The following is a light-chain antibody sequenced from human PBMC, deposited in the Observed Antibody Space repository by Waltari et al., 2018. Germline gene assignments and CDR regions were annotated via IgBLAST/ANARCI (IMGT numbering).Light chain of an antibody. CDR1: QSLVHSVGKTY. J-gene: IGKJ1*01. V-gene: IGKV2-30*02. CDR2: KVS. CDR3: MQATPWPRP. Sequence: DVVMTQSELSLPVSVGQPASISCSPSQSLVHSVGKTYLNWFQQRPGQSPRRLLYKVSNRGSGVPDRVRGSRAGTDFTQKISRDEAEGVGVYGGMQATPWPRPSGQGTKVEIK.